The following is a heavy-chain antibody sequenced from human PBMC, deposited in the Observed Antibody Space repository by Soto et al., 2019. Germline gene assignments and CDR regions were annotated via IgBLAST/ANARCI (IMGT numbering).Heavy chain of an antibody. D-gene: IGHD1-26*01. V-gene: IGHV3-23*01. CDR3: AKAGPNSHGRNYFDH. Sequence: GGSLRLSCAASGFTFSSYATSWVRQAPGEGLEWISSISDTGGNTYYADSMKGRFTISRDNSKNTLYLQMNSLRAEDTAVYYCAKAGPNSHGRNYFDHWGQGTLVTVSS. CDR2: ISDTGGNT. CDR1: GFTFSSYA. J-gene: IGHJ4*02.